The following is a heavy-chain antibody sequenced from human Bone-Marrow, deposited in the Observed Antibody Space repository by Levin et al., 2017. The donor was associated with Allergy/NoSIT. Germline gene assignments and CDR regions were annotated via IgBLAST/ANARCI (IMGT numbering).Heavy chain of an antibody. Sequence: HTGGSLRLSCAASGFTFSSYAMSWVRQAPGKGLEWVSAISGSGGSTYYADSVKGRFTISRDNSKNTLYLQMNSLRAEDTAVYYCAKPYCSSTSGYRTPKSRPYDYMDVWGKGTTVTVSS. D-gene: IGHD2-2*02. CDR3: AKPYCSSTSGYRTPKSRPYDYMDV. V-gene: IGHV3-23*01. CDR2: ISGSGGST. CDR1: GFTFSSYA. J-gene: IGHJ6*03.